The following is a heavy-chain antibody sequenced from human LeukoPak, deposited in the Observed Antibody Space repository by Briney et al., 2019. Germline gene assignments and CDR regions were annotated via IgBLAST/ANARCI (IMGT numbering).Heavy chain of an antibody. CDR2: ISAYNGNT. Sequence: ASVKVSCKASGYTFTSYGISWVRQAPGQGLEWMGWISAYNGNTNYAQKLQGRVTMTTDTSTGTAYMELRSLRSDDTAVYYCARDGYCTNGVCTSPYYYYYGMDVWGQGTTVTVSS. CDR3: ARDGYCTNGVCTSPYYYYYGMDV. D-gene: IGHD2-8*01. V-gene: IGHV1-18*01. CDR1: GYTFTSYG. J-gene: IGHJ6*02.